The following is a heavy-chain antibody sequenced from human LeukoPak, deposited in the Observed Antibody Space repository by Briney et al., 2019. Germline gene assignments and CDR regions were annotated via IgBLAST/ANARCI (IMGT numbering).Heavy chain of an antibody. V-gene: IGHV3-21*01. Sequence: GGSLRLSCAGSGFTFSIHAMSWVRQAPGKGLEWVSSISSGSTYIYYADSVKGRFTISRDNAKNSLYLQMNSLRAEDTAVYYCARELISSTSLDYWGQGTLVTVSS. CDR3: ARELISSTSLDY. CDR2: ISSGSTYI. J-gene: IGHJ4*02. CDR1: GFTFSIHA.